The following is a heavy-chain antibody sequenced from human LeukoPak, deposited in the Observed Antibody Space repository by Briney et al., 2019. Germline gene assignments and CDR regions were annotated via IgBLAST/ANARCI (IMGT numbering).Heavy chain of an antibody. CDR2: IYHSGGS. CDR3: ARDRVVATIDEIDYYYYYGMDV. V-gene: IGHV4-4*02. Sequence: PSGTLSLTCAVSGGSISSSNWWSWVRQPPGRGREWIGGIYHSGGSNYNPSLKSRVTISVDKSKNQSSLKLSSVTAADTAVYYCARDRVVATIDEIDYYYYYGMDVWGKGTTVTVSS. CDR1: GGSISSSNW. J-gene: IGHJ6*04. D-gene: IGHD5-12*01.